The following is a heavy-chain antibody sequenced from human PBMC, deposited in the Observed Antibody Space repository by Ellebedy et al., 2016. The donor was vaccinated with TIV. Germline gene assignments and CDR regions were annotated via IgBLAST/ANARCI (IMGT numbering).Heavy chain of an antibody. V-gene: IGHV3-53*01. D-gene: IGHD3-16*01. CDR1: GFAVSSNY. J-gene: IGHJ5*02. CDR3: ARDKPGGDNWFDP. Sequence: GESLKISCAASGFAVSSNYMTWVRQAPGRALEWVARIYSDGNTNYADSVRGRFTISRDSSKNTLDLQMNSLRAEDTAVYYCARDKPGGDNWFDPWGPGTLVTVSS. CDR2: IYSDGNT.